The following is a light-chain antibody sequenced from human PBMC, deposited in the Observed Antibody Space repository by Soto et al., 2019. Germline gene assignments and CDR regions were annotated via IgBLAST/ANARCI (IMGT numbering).Light chain of an antibody. CDR2: GAS. J-gene: IGKJ5*01. Sequence: EIGLTQSPGTLSLSPEERATLSCRASQSVSSNLAWYQQKPGQAPRLLIYGASTRATGIPARFSGSGSGTEFTLTISSLQSEDFAVYYCQQYNNWPITFGQGTRLEIK. CDR3: QQYNNWPIT. V-gene: IGKV3-15*01. CDR1: QSVSSN.